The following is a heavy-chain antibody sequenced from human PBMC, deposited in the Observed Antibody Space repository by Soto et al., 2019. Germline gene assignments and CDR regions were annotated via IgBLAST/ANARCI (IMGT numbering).Heavy chain of an antibody. D-gene: IGHD3-22*01. J-gene: IGHJ3*02. Sequence: GGSLRLSCAASGFTFSSYGMHWVRQAPGKWLEWVAVIWYDGSNKYFADSVKGRFTISRDNSRNTLYLQMNSLRAEDTAVYYCARGDYYDSSGYYYRGKGAFDIWGQGXMVTVSS. CDR1: GFTFSSYG. CDR2: IWYDGSNK. V-gene: IGHV3-33*01. CDR3: ARGDYYDSSGYYYRGKGAFDI.